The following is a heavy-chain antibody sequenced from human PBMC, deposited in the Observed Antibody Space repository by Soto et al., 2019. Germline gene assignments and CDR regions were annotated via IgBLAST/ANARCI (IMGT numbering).Heavy chain of an antibody. CDR2: FDPEDGET. Sequence: ASVKVSCKVSGYTLTELSMHWVRQAPGKGLEWMGGFDPEDGETIYAQKFQGRVTMTEDTSTDTAYMELSSLRSEDTAVYYCAVDTAMGFWFDPWGQGTLVTVSS. J-gene: IGHJ5*02. CDR1: GYTLTELS. CDR3: AVDTAMGFWFDP. D-gene: IGHD5-18*01. V-gene: IGHV1-24*01.